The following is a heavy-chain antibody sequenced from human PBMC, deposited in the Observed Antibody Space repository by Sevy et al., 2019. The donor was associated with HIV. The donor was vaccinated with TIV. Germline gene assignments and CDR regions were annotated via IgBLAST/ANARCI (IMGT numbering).Heavy chain of an antibody. Sequence: GGSLRLSCAASGFTFSSYSMNWVRQAPGKGLEWVSSISSSSSYIYYAASVKGRFTISRDNAKNSLYLQMNSLSAEDTAVYYCASFYYGSGSYYNARWFDPWGQGTLVTVSS. D-gene: IGHD3-10*01. CDR2: ISSSSSYI. J-gene: IGHJ5*02. V-gene: IGHV3-21*01. CDR3: ASFYYGSGSYYNARWFDP. CDR1: GFTFSSYS.